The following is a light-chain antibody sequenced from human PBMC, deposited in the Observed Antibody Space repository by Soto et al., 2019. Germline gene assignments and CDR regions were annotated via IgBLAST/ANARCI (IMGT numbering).Light chain of an antibody. CDR3: QQYDNLLT. V-gene: IGKV1-33*01. J-gene: IGKJ4*01. CDR2: DAS. CDR1: QSVSNSY. Sequence: TQSPATLSLSPGERATLSCGASQSVSNSYLAWYQQKPGKAPKLLIYDASNLETGVPSRFSGSGSGTDFTFTISSLQPEDIATYYCQQYDNLLTFGGGTKVEIK.